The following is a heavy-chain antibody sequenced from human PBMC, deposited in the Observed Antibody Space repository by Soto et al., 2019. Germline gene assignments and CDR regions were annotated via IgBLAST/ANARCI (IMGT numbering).Heavy chain of an antibody. CDR2: INQDATRQ. Sequence: LRLSCAASGFTFRSYWMSWVRQVPGRGLEWVANINQDATRQSYVDSVEGRFSISRDNAKDSIYLQMNNLRVDDTAVYYCARVGLFDGNKPITLEFWGQGTLVTVSS. V-gene: IGHV3-7*03. CDR3: ARVGLFDGNKPITLEF. CDR1: GFTFRSYW. D-gene: IGHD3-10*01. J-gene: IGHJ4*02.